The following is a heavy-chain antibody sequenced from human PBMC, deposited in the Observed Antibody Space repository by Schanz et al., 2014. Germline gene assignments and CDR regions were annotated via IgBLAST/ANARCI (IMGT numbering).Heavy chain of an antibody. V-gene: IGHV3-23*04. CDR2: ISGRGGRT. CDR3: ARGYSSSMDV. Sequence: DVQLAESGGGLVQPGGSLRLSCATSGFTFSNHAMSWVRQAPGKGLEWVSAISGRGGRTYYADSVKGRFTISRDNSKNTLYLQMNSLRAEDTAVYYCARGYSSSMDVWGQGTTVTVSS. D-gene: IGHD6-6*01. CDR1: GFTFSNHA. J-gene: IGHJ6*02.